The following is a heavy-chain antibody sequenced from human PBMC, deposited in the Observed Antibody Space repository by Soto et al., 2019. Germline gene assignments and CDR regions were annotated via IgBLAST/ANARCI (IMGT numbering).Heavy chain of an antibody. Sequence: EVQLVESGGGLVQPGGSLRLSCAASGFTFSSYDMHWARQATGKGLEWVSAIGTAGDTYYPGSVKGRFTISRENAKNSLYLQMNSLRAGDTAVYYCARAPQQLWWYFDLWGRGTLVTVSS. CDR2: IGTAGDT. CDR1: GFTFSSYD. J-gene: IGHJ2*01. CDR3: ARAPQQLWWYFDL. D-gene: IGHD6-13*01. V-gene: IGHV3-13*04.